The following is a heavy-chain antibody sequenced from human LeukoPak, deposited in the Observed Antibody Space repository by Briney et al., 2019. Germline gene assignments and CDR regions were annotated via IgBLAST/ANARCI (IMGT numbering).Heavy chain of an antibody. CDR2: IYSCGST. CDR3: ARDYYDSSSGY. D-gene: IGHD3-22*01. Sequence: GGSLRLSCAASGFTVSSNYMSWVRQAPGKGLEWVSVIYSCGSTYYADSVKGRFTISRDNSKNTLYLQMNSLRAEDTAVYYCARDYYDSSSGYWGQGTLVTVSS. CDR1: GFTVSSNY. V-gene: IGHV3-66*01. J-gene: IGHJ4*02.